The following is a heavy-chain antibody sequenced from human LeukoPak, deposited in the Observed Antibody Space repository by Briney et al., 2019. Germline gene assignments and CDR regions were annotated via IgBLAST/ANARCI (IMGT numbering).Heavy chain of an antibody. Sequence: GGSLRLSCAASGFTFRNYAMNWVRQTPGKGLEWVSYISSSSSTIYYADSVKGRFTISRDNAKNSLYLQMNSLRDEDTAVYYCARHFTAMASFDFWGQGTLVTVSS. D-gene: IGHD5-18*01. J-gene: IGHJ4*02. CDR2: ISSSSSTI. V-gene: IGHV3-48*02. CDR3: ARHFTAMASFDF. CDR1: GFTFRNYA.